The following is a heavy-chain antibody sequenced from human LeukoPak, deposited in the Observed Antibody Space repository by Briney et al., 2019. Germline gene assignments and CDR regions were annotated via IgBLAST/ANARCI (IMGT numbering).Heavy chain of an antibody. J-gene: IGHJ4*02. CDR3: ARHSHVLPFNY. CDR2: IYYSGST. D-gene: IGHD4/OR15-4a*01. CDR1: GGSISSSSYY. V-gene: IGHV4-39*01. Sequence: SETLSPTCTVSGGSISSSSYYWGWIRQPPGKGLEWIGSIYYSGSTYYNPSLKSRVTMSVDTSKNQFSLKLSSVTATDTAVYYCARHSHVLPFNYWGQGTLVTVSS.